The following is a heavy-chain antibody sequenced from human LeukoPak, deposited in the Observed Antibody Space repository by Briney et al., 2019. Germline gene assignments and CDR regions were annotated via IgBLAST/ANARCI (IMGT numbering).Heavy chain of an antibody. CDR1: GFTLSSYG. V-gene: IGHV3-30*03. J-gene: IGHJ4*02. D-gene: IGHD3-22*01. CDR2: ISYDGSNK. Sequence: GGSLRLSCAVSGFTLSSYGMNWVRQAPGKGLEWVAVISYDGSNKYYADSVKGRFTISRDNSKNTLFVQMSSLRAEDTAVYYCARGECYSDTSSYFDYWGQGTLVTVSS. CDR3: ARGECYSDTSSYFDY.